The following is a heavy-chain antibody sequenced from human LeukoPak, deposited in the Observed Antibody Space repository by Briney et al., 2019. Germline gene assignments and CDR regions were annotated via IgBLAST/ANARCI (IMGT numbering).Heavy chain of an antibody. CDR2: ISGSGGST. Sequence: GGSLRLSCAASGVTFSTYNMSWVRQAPGKGLEWVSAISGSGGSTYYADSVKGRFTISRDNSKNTLYLQMNSLRAEDTAVYYCARGAVGASYFDYWGQGTLVTVSS. CDR3: ARGAVGASYFDY. J-gene: IGHJ4*02. D-gene: IGHD1-26*01. CDR1: GVTFSTYN. V-gene: IGHV3-23*01.